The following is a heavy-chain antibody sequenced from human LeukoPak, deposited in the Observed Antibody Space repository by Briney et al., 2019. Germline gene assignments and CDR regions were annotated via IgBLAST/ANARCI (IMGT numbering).Heavy chain of an antibody. Sequence: SETLSLTCAVSGSSITSNYFWAWFRQPPGKGLEWIATIYHSWGIYFNPSLKSRVSISLDASNNQFFLKLASVTAADTAIYYCARNVTAGFFDYWGQGILVTVSS. CDR3: ARNVTAGFFDY. J-gene: IGHJ4*02. D-gene: IGHD1-1*01. CDR1: GSSITSNYF. V-gene: IGHV4-38-2*01. CDR2: IYHSWGI.